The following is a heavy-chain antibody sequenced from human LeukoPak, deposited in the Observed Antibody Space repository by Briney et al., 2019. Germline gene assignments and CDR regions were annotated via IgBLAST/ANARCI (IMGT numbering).Heavy chain of an antibody. D-gene: IGHD3-22*01. Sequence: SETLSLTCTVSRGSISGHYWSWIRQSPGKGLEWIGNIYYSGSTYYNPSLKSRVTISVDTSKNQFSLKLSSVTAADTAVYYCARDSNYYDSSGYPHWYFDLWGRGTLVTVSS. J-gene: IGHJ2*01. CDR1: RGSISGHY. V-gene: IGHV4-59*11. CDR3: ARDSNYYDSSGYPHWYFDL. CDR2: IYYSGST.